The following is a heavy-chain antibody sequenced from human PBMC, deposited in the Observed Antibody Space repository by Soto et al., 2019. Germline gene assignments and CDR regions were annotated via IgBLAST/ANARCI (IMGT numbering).Heavy chain of an antibody. CDR2: ILHDGNNK. CDR1: GFTFSNYI. CDR3: ARDDEDGSYCDLGY. V-gene: IGHV3-30-3*01. D-gene: IGHD3-10*01. Sequence: QVQLVESGGGVVQPGRSLRLSCAASGFTFSNYIMHWVRQAPGRGLEWVAFILHDGNNKYYADSVRGRFTISRDNSENTLYLQMNSLRPEDTAIYYCARDDEDGSYCDLGYWGQGTLVTVSS. J-gene: IGHJ4*02.